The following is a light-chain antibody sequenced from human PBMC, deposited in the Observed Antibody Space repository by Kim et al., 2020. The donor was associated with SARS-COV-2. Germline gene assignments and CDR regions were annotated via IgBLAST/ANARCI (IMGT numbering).Light chain of an antibody. Sequence: PGGTVTLPCGSTTGSVTSNHYAFWFQQRPGQAPRTLIYDTNKRQSWTPSRFSGSLRGGEAALTRSGAQPEDEADYYCLLYYSGARVFGGGTQLTVL. CDR1: TGSVTSNHY. CDR2: DTN. CDR3: LLYYSGARV. J-gene: IGLJ3*02. V-gene: IGLV7-46*01.